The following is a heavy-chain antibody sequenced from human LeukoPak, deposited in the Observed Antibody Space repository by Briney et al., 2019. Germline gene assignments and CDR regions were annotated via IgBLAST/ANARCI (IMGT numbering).Heavy chain of an antibody. Sequence: GESLRISCKGSGYSFTSYWISWVRQMPGKGLEWMGIIFPGDSDTRYSPSFQGQVTISADKSINTAYLQWSSLKASDTAIYYCSRHAPATYYGAGDYYSSFFDFWGQGTLVTVSS. CDR2: IFPGDSDT. V-gene: IGHV5-51*01. CDR3: SRHAPATYYGAGDYYSSFFDF. CDR1: GYSFTSYW. J-gene: IGHJ4*02. D-gene: IGHD3-10*01.